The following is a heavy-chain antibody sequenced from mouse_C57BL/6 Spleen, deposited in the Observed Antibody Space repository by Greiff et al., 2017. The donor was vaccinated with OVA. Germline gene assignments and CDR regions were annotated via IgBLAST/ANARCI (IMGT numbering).Heavy chain of an antibody. D-gene: IGHD2-5*01. V-gene: IGHV1-18*01. CDR3: ARSWAYSKEFAY. Sequence: EVQLQQSGPELVKPGASVKIPCKASGYTFTDYNMDWVKQSHGKSLEWIGDINPNNGGTIYNQKFKGKATLTVDKSSSTAYMELRSLTSEDTAVYYCARSWAYSKEFAYWGQGTLVTVSA. CDR2: INPNNGGT. J-gene: IGHJ3*01. CDR1: GYTFTDYN.